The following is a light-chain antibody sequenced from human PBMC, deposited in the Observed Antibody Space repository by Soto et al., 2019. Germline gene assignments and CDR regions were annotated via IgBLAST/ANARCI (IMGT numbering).Light chain of an antibody. CDR3: CSYAGNYKYV. CDR1: SSDVGAYNF. CDR2: DVN. Sequence: QSVLTQPHSVSGSPGQSVTISCTGTSSDVGAYNFASWYQQRPGTAPRLIIYDVNKRPSGVPDRFSGSKSGNTASLTISGLQAEDEAEYYCCSYAGNYKYVFGSGTKATVL. V-gene: IGLV2-11*01. J-gene: IGLJ1*01.